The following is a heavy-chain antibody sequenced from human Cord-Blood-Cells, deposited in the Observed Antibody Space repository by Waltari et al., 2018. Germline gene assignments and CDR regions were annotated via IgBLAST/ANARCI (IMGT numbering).Heavy chain of an antibody. Sequence: QVQLVQSGAEVKKPGASVKVSCKASGYTFTGHYMHWVRQAPGQGLEWMGWINPNSGGTNYAQKFQGWVTMTRDTSISTAYMELSRLRSDDTAVYYCARDYDSSSWYAFDIWGQGTMVTVSS. J-gene: IGHJ3*02. V-gene: IGHV1-2*04. CDR3: ARDYDSSSWYAFDI. D-gene: IGHD6-13*01. CDR1: GYTFTGHY. CDR2: INPNSGGT.